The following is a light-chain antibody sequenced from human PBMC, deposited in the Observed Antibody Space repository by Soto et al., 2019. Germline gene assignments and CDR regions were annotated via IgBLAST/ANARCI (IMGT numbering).Light chain of an antibody. CDR1: LSGLCRSNNNNY. CDR2: WAS. V-gene: IGKV4-1*01. J-gene: IGKJ1*01. CDR3: QQYGSSPWT. Sequence: VSLLEQATIECKSQLSGLCRSNNNNYLAWYQQKPGQPPKLLIYWASTRESGVPDRFSGSGSGTDSTLTISRLEPEDFAVYYCQQYGSSPWTFGQGTKVDIK.